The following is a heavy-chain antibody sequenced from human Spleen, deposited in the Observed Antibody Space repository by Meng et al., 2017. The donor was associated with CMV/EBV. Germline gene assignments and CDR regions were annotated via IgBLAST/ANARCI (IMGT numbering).Heavy chain of an antibody. J-gene: IGHJ4*02. Sequence: SGYPFTGFHMHWVRQAPGQGLEWMGWINPNSDGTNYAQKFQGRVTMTRDTSMSTAYLELNNLRVDDTAVYYCARACDRGQLECNFDHWGQGTLVTVSS. CDR2: INPNSDGT. D-gene: IGHD1-1*01. CDR1: GYPFTGFH. V-gene: IGHV1-2*02. CDR3: ARACDRGQLECNFDH.